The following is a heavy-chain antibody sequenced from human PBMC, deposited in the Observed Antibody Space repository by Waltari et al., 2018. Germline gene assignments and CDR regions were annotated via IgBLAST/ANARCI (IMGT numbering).Heavy chain of an antibody. J-gene: IGHJ4*02. V-gene: IGHV1-69*04. CDR1: GYSFSTYA. D-gene: IGHD3-3*01. CDR3: ARDVGADFWSGYWSYSFHY. CDR2: IVPILGVD. Sequence: QVQLVQSGAEVKKPGSSVKVSCIPSGYSFSTYAISWVRQAPGQGLEWMGGIVPILGVDSYAQKFQDRVTITADESTGTVYMELSSLRSDDTAVYFCARDVGADFWSGYWSYSFHYWGQGTLVTVSS.